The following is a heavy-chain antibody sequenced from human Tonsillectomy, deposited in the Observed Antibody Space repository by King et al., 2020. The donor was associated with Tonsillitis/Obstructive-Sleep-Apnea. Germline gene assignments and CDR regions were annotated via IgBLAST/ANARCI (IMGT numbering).Heavy chain of an antibody. J-gene: IGHJ6*02. Sequence: VQLVESGGGLEQPGRSLRLSCEGSGFTFGDYSMTWVRQAPGRGLEWVGLIRSKAYGGTTEYAASVKGRFTMSRDDSKSTAYLQMNSLKIEDTAVYYCTRTPYVWGSDRYYYGLDVWDQGTTVTVSS. CDR2: IRSKAYGGTT. D-gene: IGHD3-16*02. CDR1: GFTFGDYS. CDR3: TRTPYVWGSDRYYYGLDV. V-gene: IGHV3-49*04.